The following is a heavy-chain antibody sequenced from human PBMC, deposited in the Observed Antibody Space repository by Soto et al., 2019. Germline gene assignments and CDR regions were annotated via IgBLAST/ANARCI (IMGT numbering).Heavy chain of an antibody. CDR2: ISGSGGST. CDR1: GFTFSSYA. Sequence: EVQLLESGGGLVQPGRSLRLSCAASGFTFSSYAMSWVRQAPGKGLEWVSAISGSGGSTYYADSVKGRFTISRDNSKNTLYLQMNSLRAEDTAVYYCAKVGYSSSSFGMDVWGQGTTVTVSS. V-gene: IGHV3-23*01. CDR3: AKVGYSSSSFGMDV. J-gene: IGHJ6*02. D-gene: IGHD6-13*01.